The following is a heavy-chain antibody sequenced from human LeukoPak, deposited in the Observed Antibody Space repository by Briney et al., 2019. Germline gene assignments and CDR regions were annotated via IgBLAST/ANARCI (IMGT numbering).Heavy chain of an antibody. D-gene: IGHD3-22*01. CDR3: ARELYDSSGYYDY. V-gene: IGHV4-59*11. CDR2: IYYSGST. CDR1: GGSISSHY. J-gene: IGHJ4*02. Sequence: SETLSLTCTVSGGSISSHYWSWIRQPPGKGLEWIGYIYYSGSTNYNPSLKSRVTISVDTSKNQFSLKLSSVTAADTAAYYCARELYDSSGYYDYWGQGTLVTVSS.